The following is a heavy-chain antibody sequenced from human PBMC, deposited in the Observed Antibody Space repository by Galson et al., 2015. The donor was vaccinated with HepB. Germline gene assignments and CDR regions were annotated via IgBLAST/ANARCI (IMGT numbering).Heavy chain of an antibody. V-gene: IGHV1-24*01. CDR3: ATGGWERDARPPDYFYYVDV. J-gene: IGHJ6*03. Sequence: SVKVSCKVYGYSLSELSIHWVRQAPGKGLEWMGGFDPEDGETIYAQKFHGRITMTEDTSIDTAYLELSSLKSEDTAVYYCATGGWERDARPPDYFYYVDVWAKGTTVTVS. D-gene: IGHD1-1*01. CDR2: FDPEDGET. CDR1: GYSLSELS.